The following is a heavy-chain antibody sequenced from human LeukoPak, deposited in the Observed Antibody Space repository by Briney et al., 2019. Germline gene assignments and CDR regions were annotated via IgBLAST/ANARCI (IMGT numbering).Heavy chain of an antibody. CDR1: GFTFSSYW. CDR3: ARVLRSSGYHFDY. V-gene: IGHV3-74*01. Sequence: GGSLRLSSAASGFTFSSYWMHWVRQPPGKGLVWVSRINSDGSSTSYADSVKGRFTISRDNAKNTLYLQMNSLRAEDTAVYYCARVLRSSGYHFDYWGQGTQVTVSS. D-gene: IGHD3-22*01. J-gene: IGHJ4*02. CDR2: INSDGSST.